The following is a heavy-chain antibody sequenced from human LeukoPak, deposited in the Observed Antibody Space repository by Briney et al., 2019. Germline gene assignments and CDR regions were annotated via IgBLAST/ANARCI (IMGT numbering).Heavy chain of an antibody. CDR3: AREAVAGTLWFDP. V-gene: IGHV4-39*02. CDR2: IYYSGST. CDR1: GGSISSSSYY. D-gene: IGHD6-19*01. J-gene: IGHJ5*02. Sequence: PETLSLTCTVSGGSISSSSYYWGWIRQPPGKGLEWIGSIYYSGSTYYNPSLKSRVTISVDTSKNQFSLKLSSVTAADTAVYYCAREAVAGTLWFDPWGQGTLVTVSS.